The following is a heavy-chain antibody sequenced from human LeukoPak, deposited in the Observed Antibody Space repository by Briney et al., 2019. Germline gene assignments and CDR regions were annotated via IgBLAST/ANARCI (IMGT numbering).Heavy chain of an antibody. J-gene: IGHJ4*02. V-gene: IGHV3-64*01. CDR2: ISSNGGST. Sequence: PGGSLRLSCAASGFTFSTYPMHWVRQAPGKGLEYVSAISSNGGSTFYANSVKGRFTISRDNSKNTLYLQMGSLRTEDMAVYYCARGSGYCSSTGCYTSYDFDYWGQGILVTVSS. D-gene: IGHD2-2*01. CDR1: GFTFSTYP. CDR3: ARGSGYCSSTGCYTSYDFDY.